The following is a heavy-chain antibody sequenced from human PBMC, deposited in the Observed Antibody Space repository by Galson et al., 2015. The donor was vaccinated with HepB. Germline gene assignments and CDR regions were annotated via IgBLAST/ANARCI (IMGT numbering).Heavy chain of an antibody. CDR3: ARDYGDYAFDF. J-gene: IGHJ4*02. CDR1: GGTFSSYA. CDR2: IIPIFGTA. Sequence: CKASGGTFSSYAISWVRQAPGQGLEWMGGIIPIFGTANYAQKFQDRVTITADESTSTAYMELSSLRSADTAVYYCARDYGDYAFDFWGQGTLVTVSS. V-gene: IGHV1-69*01. D-gene: IGHD4-17*01.